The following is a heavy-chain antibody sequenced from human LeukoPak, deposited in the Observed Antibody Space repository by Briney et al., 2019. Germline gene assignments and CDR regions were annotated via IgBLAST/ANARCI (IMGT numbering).Heavy chain of an antibody. CDR2: ISAYNGNT. D-gene: IGHD3-22*01. CDR3: ARVGYYDSRNDAFDI. CDR1: GYTFTSYG. Sequence: GASVKVSCKASGYTFTSYGISWVRQAPGQGLEWMGWISAYNGNTNYAQKLQGRVTMTTDTSTSTAYMELRSLRSDDTAVYYCARVGYYDSRNDAFDIWGRGTMVTVSS. J-gene: IGHJ3*02. V-gene: IGHV1-18*01.